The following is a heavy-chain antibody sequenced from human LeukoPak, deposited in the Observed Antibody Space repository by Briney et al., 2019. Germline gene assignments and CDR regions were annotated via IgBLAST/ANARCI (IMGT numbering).Heavy chain of an antibody. Sequence: ASVKVSCKASGGTFSSYAISWVRQAPGQGLEWMGGIIPIFGTANHAQKFQGRVTITADESTSTAYMELSSLRSEDTAVYYCAGEYDYGDYVGSAFDIWGQGTMVTVSS. CDR3: AGEYDYGDYVGSAFDI. CDR2: IIPIFGTA. CDR1: GGTFSSYA. V-gene: IGHV1-69*13. D-gene: IGHD4-17*01. J-gene: IGHJ3*02.